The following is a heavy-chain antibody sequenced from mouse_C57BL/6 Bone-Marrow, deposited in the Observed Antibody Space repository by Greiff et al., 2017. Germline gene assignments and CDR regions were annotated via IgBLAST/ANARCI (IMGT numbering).Heavy chain of an antibody. J-gene: IGHJ4*01. CDR3: AVYYGSSYGYYAMDY. D-gene: IGHD1-1*01. Sequence: QVQLKESGPELVKPGASVKLSCKASGYTFTSYDINWVKQRPGQGLEWIGWIYPRAGSTTYNEKFKGKATLTVDTSSSTAYMELTSLTSEDYAVYFCAVYYGSSYGYYAMDYWGQGTSVTVSS. V-gene: IGHV1-85*01. CDR1: GYTFTSYD. CDR2: IYPRAGST.